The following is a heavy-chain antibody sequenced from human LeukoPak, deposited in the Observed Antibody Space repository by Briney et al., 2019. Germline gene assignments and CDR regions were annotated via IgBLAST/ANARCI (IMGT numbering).Heavy chain of an antibody. V-gene: IGHV3-7*01. CDR2: IKEDGSEK. J-gene: IGHJ4*02. D-gene: IGHD3-22*01. CDR3: ARDPPRTYYYDSGGSD. CDR1: GFTFSSYW. Sequence: GGSLRLSCAASGFTFSSYWMSWVRQAPGKGLEWVANIKEDGSEKYYVGSVKGRFTIARDNAKNSLYLQMNSLRAEDTAVYYCARDPPRTYYYDSGGSDWGQGTLVTVSS.